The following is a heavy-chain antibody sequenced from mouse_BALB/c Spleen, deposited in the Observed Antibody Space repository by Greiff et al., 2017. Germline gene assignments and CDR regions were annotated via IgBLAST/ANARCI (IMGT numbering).Heavy chain of an antibody. CDR1: GFTFSDFY. J-gene: IGHJ4*01. CDR2: SRNKANDYTI. V-gene: IGHV7-1*02. Sequence: EVHLVESGGGLVQPGGSLRLSCATSGFTFSDFYMEWVRQPPGKRLEWIAASRNKANDYTIEYSAYVKGRFIVSRDTSQSILYLQMNALRAEDATIFYCARALTPMDYWGQGTSVTVSS. D-gene: IGHD4-1*01. CDR3: ARALTPMDY.